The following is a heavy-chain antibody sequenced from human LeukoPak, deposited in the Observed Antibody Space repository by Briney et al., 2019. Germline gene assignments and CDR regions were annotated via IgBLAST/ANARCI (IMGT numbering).Heavy chain of an antibody. Sequence: ASVKVSCKASGYTFTGYYMHWVRQAPGQGLEWMGWTNPNSGGTNYAQKFQGRVTMTRDTSISTAYMELSRLRSDDTAVYYCARVPMVRGVIPSGMDVWGQGTTVTVSS. CDR3: ARVPMVRGVIPSGMDV. D-gene: IGHD3-10*01. CDR2: TNPNSGGT. CDR1: GYTFTGYY. V-gene: IGHV1-2*02. J-gene: IGHJ6*02.